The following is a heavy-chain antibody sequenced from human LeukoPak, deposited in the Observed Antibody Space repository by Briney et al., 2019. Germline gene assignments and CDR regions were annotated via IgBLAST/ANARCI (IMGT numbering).Heavy chain of an antibody. CDR1: GGTFSSYA. CDR2: IIPIFGTA. V-gene: IGHV1-69*05. D-gene: IGHD2-2*01. J-gene: IGHJ5*02. Sequence: ASVKVSCKASGGTFSSYAISWVRQAPGQGLEWMGGIIPIFGTANYAQKFQGRVTITTDESTSTAYIELSSLRSEDTAVYYCAIERCSSTSCYLYNWFDPWGQGTLVTVSS. CDR3: AIERCSSTSCYLYNWFDP.